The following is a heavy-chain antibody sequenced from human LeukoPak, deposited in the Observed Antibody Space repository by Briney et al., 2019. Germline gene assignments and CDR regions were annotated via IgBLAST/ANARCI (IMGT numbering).Heavy chain of an antibody. J-gene: IGHJ4*02. D-gene: IGHD5-12*01. Sequence: SETLSLTCAVSGYSISSGYHWAWIRQPPGKGLEWIGSMSHSGSTYYNPSLKSRVTISVDTSKKQFSLKLSSVTAADTAVYYCARACGSFDYWGQGTLVTVSS. CDR2: MSHSGST. V-gene: IGHV4-38-2*01. CDR3: ARACGSFDY. CDR1: GYSISSGYH.